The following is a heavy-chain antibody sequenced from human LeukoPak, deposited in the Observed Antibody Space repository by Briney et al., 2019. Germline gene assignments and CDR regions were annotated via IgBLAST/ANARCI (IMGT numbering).Heavy chain of an antibody. Sequence: PSETLSLTCTVSGGSISSYYWSWIRQPAGKGLEWIGRIYTSGSTNYNPSLKSRVTMSVDTSKNQFSLKLSSVTAADTAVYYCARQGFGYCSGGSCYILPTTFDYWGQGTLVTVSS. D-gene: IGHD2-15*01. CDR1: GGSISSYY. CDR2: IYTSGST. V-gene: IGHV4-4*07. J-gene: IGHJ4*02. CDR3: ARQGFGYCSGGSCYILPTTFDY.